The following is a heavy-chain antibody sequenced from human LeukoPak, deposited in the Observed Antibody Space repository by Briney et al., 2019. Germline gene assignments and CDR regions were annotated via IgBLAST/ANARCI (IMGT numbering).Heavy chain of an antibody. J-gene: IGHJ6*03. CDR1: GGSISSYY. Sequence: SETLSLTCTVSGGSISSYYWSWIRQPPGKGLEWIGYVYYSGSTNYNPSFKSRVTISIDTSKSQFSLKLSSVTAADTAAFYCARGVLTTVSYYMDVWGKGTTVTVSS. D-gene: IGHD4-11*01. V-gene: IGHV4-59*01. CDR2: VYYSGST. CDR3: ARGVLTTVSYYMDV.